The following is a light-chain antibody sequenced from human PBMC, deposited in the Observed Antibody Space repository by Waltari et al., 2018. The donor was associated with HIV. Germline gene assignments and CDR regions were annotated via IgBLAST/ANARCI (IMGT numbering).Light chain of an antibody. CDR3: LLYYGGAQRYV. CDR2: STS. V-gene: IGLV7-43*01. J-gene: IGLJ1*01. CDR1: TGAVTIGNY. Sequence: QTVVTQEPSLTVSPGGTVTLTCSSSTGAVTIGNYPNWFQQKPGQAPRGLIYSTSNKNSWTPARFSGSLLGGKAALTLSGVQPEDEAEYYCLLYYGGAQRYVFGTGTKVTVL.